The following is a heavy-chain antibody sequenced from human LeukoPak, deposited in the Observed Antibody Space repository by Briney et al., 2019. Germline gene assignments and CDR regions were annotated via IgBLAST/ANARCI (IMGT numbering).Heavy chain of an antibody. V-gene: IGHV3-48*04. CDR1: GFTFSSYS. D-gene: IGHD2-2*01. CDR3: ATRPRYCSSTSCPAGAFDI. CDR2: ISSGSNTI. J-gene: IGHJ3*02. Sequence: PGGSLRLSCAASGFTFSSYSMNWVRQAPGKGLEWVSYISSGSNTIYYADSVKGRFTISRDNAKNSLYLQMNSLRAEDTAVYYCATRPRYCSSTSCPAGAFDIWGQGTMVTVSS.